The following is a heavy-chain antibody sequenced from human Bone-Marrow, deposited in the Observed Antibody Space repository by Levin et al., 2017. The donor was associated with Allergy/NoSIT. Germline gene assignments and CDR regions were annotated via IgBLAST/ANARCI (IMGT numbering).Heavy chain of an antibody. V-gene: IGHV3-23*01. Sequence: LSLTCAASGFTFSSSAMSWVRQAPGKGLEWVSDISVRGDATYYADSVKGRFTISRDNSKNIVHLQMNSLSGEDTAVYFCAKEDSAGSRDYFDAWGRGILVAVSS. D-gene: IGHD3-10*01. CDR2: ISVRGDAT. CDR1: GFTFSSSA. J-gene: IGHJ4*02. CDR3: AKEDSAGSRDYFDA.